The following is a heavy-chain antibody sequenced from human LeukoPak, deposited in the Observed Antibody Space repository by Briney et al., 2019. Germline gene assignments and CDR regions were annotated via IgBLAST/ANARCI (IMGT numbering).Heavy chain of an antibody. CDR3: ARDFDSDGYWVGPLDS. Sequence: GGSLRLSCAASAFTFSIYAMSWVRQAPGKGLEWVAVIAYDGVNTYFADSVRGRFTISRDNSKNTLYLEMNSLRPDDTGLYYCARDFDSDGYWVGPLDSWGQGTLVTVSS. CDR2: IAYDGVNT. CDR1: AFTFSIYA. D-gene: IGHD3-22*01. V-gene: IGHV3-30*04. J-gene: IGHJ4*02.